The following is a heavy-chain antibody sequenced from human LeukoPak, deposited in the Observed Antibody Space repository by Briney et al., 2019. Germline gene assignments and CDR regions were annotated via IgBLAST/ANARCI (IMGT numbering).Heavy chain of an antibody. CDR2: ISSSGSTI. V-gene: IGHV3-11*01. Sequence: PGGSLRLSCAASGFTFSDYYMSWIRQAPGQGLEWVSYISSSGSTIYYADSVKGRFTISRDNAKNSLYLQMNSLRAEDTAVYYCARDGSPFWSGPEVNYYYGMDVWGQGTTVTVSS. D-gene: IGHD3-3*01. CDR3: ARDGSPFWSGPEVNYYYGMDV. J-gene: IGHJ6*02. CDR1: GFTFSDYY.